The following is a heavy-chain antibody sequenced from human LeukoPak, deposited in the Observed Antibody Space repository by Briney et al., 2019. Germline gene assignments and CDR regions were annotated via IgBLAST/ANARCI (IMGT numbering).Heavy chain of an antibody. J-gene: IGHJ4*02. D-gene: IGHD1-14*01. Sequence: PSETLSLTCTVSGGSISSYYWSWIRQPPGKGLEWIGYIYYSGSTNYNPSLKNRVTISVDTSKNQFSLKLSSVTAADTAVYYCARGGRNPFDYWGQGTLVTVSS. CDR3: ARGGRNPFDY. CDR1: GGSISSYY. V-gene: IGHV4-59*01. CDR2: IYYSGST.